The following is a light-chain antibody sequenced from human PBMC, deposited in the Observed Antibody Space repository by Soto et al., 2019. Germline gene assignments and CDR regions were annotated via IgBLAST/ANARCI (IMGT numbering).Light chain of an antibody. CDR2: VAS. CDR3: QQYGSSPWT. V-gene: IGKV3-20*01. Sequence: EIVLTQSPGTLSLSPGERATLSCRASQSVSSSYLAWYQQKPGQAPRLLIYVASSRANGIPDRFSGSGSGTNFALTISRLEPEDFAVYYCQQYGSSPWTLGQGTKVAIK. J-gene: IGKJ1*01. CDR1: QSVSSSY.